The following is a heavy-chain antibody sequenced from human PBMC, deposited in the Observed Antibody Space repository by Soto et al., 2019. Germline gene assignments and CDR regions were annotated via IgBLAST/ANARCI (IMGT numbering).Heavy chain of an antibody. Sequence: QLVQSGAEVKKPGSSVKVSCKASGGDFLSYTISWVRQAPGQGPEWMGTIIPILDVAKNAQKCQGRVAITADKATSTVYMELGSLRSDDTAVYYCAQMWFGELWHGMDVWGQGTTITVSS. V-gene: IGHV1-69*02. D-gene: IGHD3-10*01. CDR2: IIPILDVA. CDR3: AQMWFGELWHGMDV. J-gene: IGHJ6*02. CDR1: GGDFLSYT.